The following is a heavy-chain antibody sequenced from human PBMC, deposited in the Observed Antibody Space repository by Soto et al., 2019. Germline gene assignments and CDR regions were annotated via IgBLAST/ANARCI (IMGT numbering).Heavy chain of an antibody. V-gene: IGHV4-4*02. D-gene: IGHD1-1*01. CDR2: IYHSGST. CDR3: AIKVNNWTDPHWFDP. Sequence: SETLSLTCAVSSGSISSSNWWSWVRQPPGKGLEWIGEIYHSGSTNYNPSLKSRVTISVDKSKNQFSLKLSSVTAADTAVYYSAIKVNNWTDPHWFDPWGQGTLVTVSS. CDR1: SGSISSSNW. J-gene: IGHJ5*02.